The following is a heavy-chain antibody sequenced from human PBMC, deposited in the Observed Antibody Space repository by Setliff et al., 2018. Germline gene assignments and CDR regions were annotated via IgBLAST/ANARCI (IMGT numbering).Heavy chain of an antibody. V-gene: IGHV1-18*01. J-gene: IGHJ6*02. CDR2: ISVYNGNT. D-gene: IGHD3-22*01. Sequence: ASVKVSCKASGYTFTRNGINWVRQAPGQGLEWMGWISVYNGNTHYAQKFQGRVTMTTDTSMTTAYMDLRSLRSDDTAVYYCASSVDYYDRSGYPYAMDVWGQGTTVTVSS. CDR3: ASSVDYYDRSGYPYAMDV. CDR1: GYTFTRNG.